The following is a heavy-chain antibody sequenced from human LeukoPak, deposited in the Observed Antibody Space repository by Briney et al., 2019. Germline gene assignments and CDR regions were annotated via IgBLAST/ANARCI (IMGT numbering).Heavy chain of an antibody. CDR2: IYYSGST. J-gene: IGHJ4*02. Sequence: SETLSLTCTVSGGSISSSSYYWGWIRQPPGKGLEWIGSIYYSGSTYYNPSLKSRVTMSVDTSKNQFSLKLSSVTAADTAVYYCARPYGSGSPYFDYWGQGTLVTVSS. CDR3: ARPYGSGSPYFDY. CDR1: GGSISSSSYY. V-gene: IGHV4-39*01. D-gene: IGHD3-10*01.